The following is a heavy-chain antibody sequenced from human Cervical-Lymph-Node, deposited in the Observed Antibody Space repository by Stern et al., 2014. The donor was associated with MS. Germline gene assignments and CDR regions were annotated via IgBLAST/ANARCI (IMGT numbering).Heavy chain of an antibody. Sequence: VQLGQSGAQVKKPGESLKISCKGSGYSFASYGIGWVRQVPGKGLEWMGGISPGECDTKYRQAFQGQVTISADKSISTAYVQWSSLKASDTAMYYCASWGSGWSRGMDYWGQGTLVTVSS. CDR3: ASWGSGWSRGMDY. D-gene: IGHD6-19*01. CDR2: ISPGECDT. J-gene: IGHJ4*02. CDR1: GYSFASYG. V-gene: IGHV5-51*01.